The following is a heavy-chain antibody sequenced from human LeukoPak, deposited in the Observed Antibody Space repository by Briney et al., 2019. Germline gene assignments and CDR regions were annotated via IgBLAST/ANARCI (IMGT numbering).Heavy chain of an antibody. Sequence: SENLSLTCTVSGYSISSGYYWGWIRQPPGKGLEWIGSIYHSGSTYYNPSLKSRVTISVDTSKNQFSLKLSSVTAADTAVYYCARDLSYDSSGYYVHWGQGTLVTVSS. J-gene: IGHJ4*02. D-gene: IGHD3-22*01. CDR3: ARDLSYDSSGYYVH. CDR1: GYSISSGYY. V-gene: IGHV4-38-2*02. CDR2: IYHSGST.